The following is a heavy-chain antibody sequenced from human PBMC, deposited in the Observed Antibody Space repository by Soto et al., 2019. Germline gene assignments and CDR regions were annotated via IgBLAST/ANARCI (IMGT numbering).Heavy chain of an antibody. Sequence: PSQTLSLTCAISGDSASSKSAGWNWIRQSPSRGLEWLGRTYYRSKWYNEYAVSVKGRITINPDTSKNQFSLRLNSLTPEDTALYYCARAGQWLFDYWGQGTLVTVSS. V-gene: IGHV6-1*01. CDR2: TYYRSKWYN. J-gene: IGHJ4*02. CDR1: GDSASSKSAG. D-gene: IGHD6-19*01. CDR3: ARAGQWLFDY.